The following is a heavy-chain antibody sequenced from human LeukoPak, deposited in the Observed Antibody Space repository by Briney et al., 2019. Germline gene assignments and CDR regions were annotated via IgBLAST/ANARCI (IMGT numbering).Heavy chain of an antibody. CDR3: ARGGGYCSSTSCLPLDY. D-gene: IGHD2-2*01. V-gene: IGHV4-30-4*08. J-gene: IGHJ4*02. CDR1: GGSISSGDYY. Sequence: SETLSLTXTVSGGSISSGDYYWSWIRQPPGKGLEWIGYIYYSGSTYYNPSLKSRVTISVDTSKNQFSLKLSSVTAADTAVYYCARGGGYCSSTSCLPLDYWGQGTLVTVSS. CDR2: IYYSGST.